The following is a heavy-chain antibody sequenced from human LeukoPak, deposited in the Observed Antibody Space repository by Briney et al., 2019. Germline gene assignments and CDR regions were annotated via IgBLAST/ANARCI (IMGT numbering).Heavy chain of an antibody. Sequence: VASVKVSCKASGYTFTGYYMHWVRQAPGQGLEWMGWINPNSGGTNYAQKFQGRVTMTRDTSISTAYMELSRLRSDDTAVYYCARLGYCSSTSCYAKSLADYYFDYWGQGTLVTVSS. V-gene: IGHV1-2*02. CDR2: INPNSGGT. D-gene: IGHD2-2*01. J-gene: IGHJ4*02. CDR3: ARLGYCSSTSCYAKSLADYYFDY. CDR1: GYTFTGYY.